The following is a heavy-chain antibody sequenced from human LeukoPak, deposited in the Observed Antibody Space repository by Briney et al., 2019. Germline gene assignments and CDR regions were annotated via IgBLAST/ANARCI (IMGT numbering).Heavy chain of an antibody. CDR1: GYTFTSYY. CDR2: INPNSGGT. Sequence: ASVKVSCKASGYTFTSYYMHWVRQAPGQGLEWMGWINPNSGGTNYAQKFQGRVTMTRDTSISTAYMELSRLRSDDTAVYYCARAHYQLPVSDAFDIWGQGTMVTVSS. CDR3: ARAHYQLPVSDAFDI. D-gene: IGHD2-2*01. V-gene: IGHV1-2*02. J-gene: IGHJ3*02.